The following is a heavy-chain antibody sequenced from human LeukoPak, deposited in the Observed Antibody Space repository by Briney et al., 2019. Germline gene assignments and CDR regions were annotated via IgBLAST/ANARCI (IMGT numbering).Heavy chain of an antibody. J-gene: IGHJ4*02. D-gene: IGHD1-1*01. V-gene: IGHV3-7*01. CDR1: GFTFNNYW. CDR3: ARIQLYHGDFDS. CDR2: IRDDGSAK. Sequence: GGSLRLSCAVSGFTFNNYWMTWVRQPPGKGLERVASIRDDGSAKYYMDSVKGRFSISRDDAKNSLSLQMNSLRVEDTATYYCARIQLYHGDFDSWGQGTLVTVSS.